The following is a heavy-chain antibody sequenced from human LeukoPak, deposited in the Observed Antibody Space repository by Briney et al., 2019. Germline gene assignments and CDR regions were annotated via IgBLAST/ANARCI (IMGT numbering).Heavy chain of an antibody. CDR3: ARVGRVGLLGPNWFDP. J-gene: IGHJ5*02. CDR1: GGSFSGYY. Sequence: PSETLSLTCAVYGGSFSGYYWSWIRQPSGKGLEWIGEINHSGSTNYNPSLKSRVTISVDTSKNQFSLKLSSVTAADTAVYYCARVGRVGLLGPNWFDPWGQGTLVTVSS. V-gene: IGHV4-34*01. D-gene: IGHD3-16*01. CDR2: INHSGST.